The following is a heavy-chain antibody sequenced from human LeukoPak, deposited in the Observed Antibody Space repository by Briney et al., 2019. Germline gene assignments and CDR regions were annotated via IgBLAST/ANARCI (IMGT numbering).Heavy chain of an antibody. CDR1: GFTFSSYA. CDR2: ISGSGGST. V-gene: IGHV3-23*01. Sequence: GGSLRLSCAASGFTFSSYAMSWVRQAPGKGLEWVSAISGSGGSTYYADSVKGRFTISRDNSKNTLYLQMNSLRAEDTAVYYCAKAPVRIAAAGTVYFQHWGQGTLVTVSS. J-gene: IGHJ1*01. D-gene: IGHD6-13*01. CDR3: AKAPVRIAAAGTVYFQH.